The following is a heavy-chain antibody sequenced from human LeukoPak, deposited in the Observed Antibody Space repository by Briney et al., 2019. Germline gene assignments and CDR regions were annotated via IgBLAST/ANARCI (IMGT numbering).Heavy chain of an antibody. CDR1: GGSISSGGYY. D-gene: IGHD3-3*01. J-gene: IGHJ4*02. CDR2: IYYSGST. V-gene: IGHV4-31*03. Sequence: SSQTLSLTCTVSGGSISSGGYYWSWIRQHPGKGLEWIGYIYYSGSTYYNPSLKSRVTISVDTSKNQFSLKLSSVTAADTAVYYCARGSITIFGVPHFDYWGRGTLVTVSS. CDR3: ARGSITIFGVPHFDY.